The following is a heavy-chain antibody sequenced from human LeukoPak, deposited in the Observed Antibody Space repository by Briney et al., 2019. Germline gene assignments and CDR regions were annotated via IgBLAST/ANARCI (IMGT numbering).Heavy chain of an antibody. D-gene: IGHD3-10*01. CDR2: IYYDDSET. V-gene: IGHV5-51*01. Sequence: GESLKASCKGDGYTFTNYWIVWVRQMPGKRQGWMGVIYYDDSETQYNPSFQGQVTISVDKSISTVYLQWSALKASDSAIYYCARLGLKIVRRVSLKRSGTHWFDPWGQGTLVTVSS. CDR1: GYTFTNYW. J-gene: IGHJ5*02. CDR3: ARLGLKIVRRVSLKRSGTHWFDP.